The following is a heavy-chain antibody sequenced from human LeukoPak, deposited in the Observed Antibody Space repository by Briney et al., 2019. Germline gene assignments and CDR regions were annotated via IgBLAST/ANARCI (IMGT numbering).Heavy chain of an antibody. CDR1: GGSISSGDYY. D-gene: IGHD2-15*01. CDR2: IYYSGST. J-gene: IGHJ4*02. CDR3: ARLLIVVDYFDY. V-gene: IGHV4-30-4*08. Sequence: SETLSLTCTVSGGSISSGDYYWSWIRQPPGKGLEWIGYIYYSGSTYYNPSLKSRVTIPVDTSKNQFSLKLSSVTAADTAVYYCARLLIVVDYFDYWGQGTLVTVSS.